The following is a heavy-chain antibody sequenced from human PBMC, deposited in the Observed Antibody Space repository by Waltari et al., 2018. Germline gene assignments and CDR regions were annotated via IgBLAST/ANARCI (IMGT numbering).Heavy chain of an antibody. CDR2: SIPILGTT. Sequence: QVQLVQSGAEVKQPGSSVKVSCKASGGTFNTYTISWMRQAPGQGLECLGKSIPILGTTNYAQKFQRRVTITADESTTTAYLELSSLRFEDTAVYYCARGVQPYYYGSGSYSPWGQGTLVTVSS. D-gene: IGHD3-10*01. J-gene: IGHJ5*02. CDR1: GGTFNTYT. V-gene: IGHV1-69*15. CDR3: ARGVQPYYYGSGSYSP.